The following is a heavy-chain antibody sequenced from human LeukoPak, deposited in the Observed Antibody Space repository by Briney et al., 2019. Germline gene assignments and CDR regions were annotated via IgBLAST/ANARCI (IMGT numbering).Heavy chain of an antibody. V-gene: IGHV3-23*01. CDR2: ISGSGGST. CDR3: AAEIISSGYPD. CDR1: GFTFSSYA. J-gene: IGHJ4*02. Sequence: AGGSLRLSCAASGFTFSSYAMSWVRQAPGKGLEWVSIISGSGGSTYYADSVKGRFTISRDNSKNTLYLQMNSLRAEDTAVYYCAAEIISSGYPDWGQGTLVTVSS. D-gene: IGHD3-22*01.